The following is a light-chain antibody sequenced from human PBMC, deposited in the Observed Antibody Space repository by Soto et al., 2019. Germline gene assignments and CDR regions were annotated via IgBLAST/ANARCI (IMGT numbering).Light chain of an antibody. V-gene: IGKV1-5*01. CDR1: QSVFIW. Sequence: DIRMTQSPATLSASVGDKVTITCLASQSVFIWGAWYQQKPGRAPKLLIVDGMNWENGVPSRFSGDGSETEFTLPISSLQPDDFATYYCQQYSGTSFTFGQGTKLEI. J-gene: IGKJ2*01. CDR2: DGM. CDR3: QQYSGTSFT.